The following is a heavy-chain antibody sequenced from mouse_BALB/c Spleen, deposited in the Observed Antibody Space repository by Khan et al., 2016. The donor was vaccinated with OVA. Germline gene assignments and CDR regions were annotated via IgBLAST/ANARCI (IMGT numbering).Heavy chain of an antibody. CDR3: ARGGAAYYRNEGGVMEY. V-gene: IGHV9-4*02. CDR1: GYTFTTAD. D-gene: IGHD2-5*01. CDR2: INTHSGVP. Sequence: QIQLVQSGPELKKPGETVRISCKASGYTFTTADMQWVQKMPGKGLKWIGRINTHSGVPEYEEDFKGRFAFSLEISASTAYIKLTNLKNEDTARHFCARGGAAYYRNEGGVMEYWGQGTLVTVSA. J-gene: IGHJ4*01.